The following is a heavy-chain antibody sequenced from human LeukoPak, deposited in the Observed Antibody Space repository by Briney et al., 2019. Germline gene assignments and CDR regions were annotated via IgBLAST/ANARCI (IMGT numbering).Heavy chain of an antibody. CDR2: IKSGGGT. Sequence: GGSLRLSCAASDFNVRGNDKTWVRQAPGKGLEWVSVIKSGGGTYYADSVKGRFTISRDNPKNALYLQMNSLRAEDTAIYYCARDSTRSASDIWGQGTMVTVSS. CDR1: DFNVRGND. CDR3: ARDSTRSASDI. J-gene: IGHJ3*02. V-gene: IGHV3-53*01.